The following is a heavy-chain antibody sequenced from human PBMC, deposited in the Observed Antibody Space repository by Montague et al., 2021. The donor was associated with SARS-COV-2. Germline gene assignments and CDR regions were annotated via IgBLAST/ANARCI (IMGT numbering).Heavy chain of an antibody. Sequence: SETLSLTCAVSGASVSSINWWTWVRQPPGRGLEWIAEIHHTGITNFNPSLRSRVSISLDTSRNQFSLTLNSVTAADTAIYYCASHPVFTQLYSWGQGTLVSVSS. J-gene: IGHJ4*02. CDR3: ASHPVFTQLYS. D-gene: IGHD1-1*01. CDR2: IHHTGIT. V-gene: IGHV4-4*02. CDR1: GASVSSINW.